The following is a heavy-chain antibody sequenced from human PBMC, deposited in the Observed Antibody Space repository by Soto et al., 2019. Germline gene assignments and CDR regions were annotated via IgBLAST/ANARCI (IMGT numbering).Heavy chain of an antibody. J-gene: IGHJ3*02. CDR2: IYYSGST. Sequence: QLQLQESGPGLVKPSETLSLTCTVSGGSISSSSYYWGWIRQPPGKGLEWIGSIYYSGSTYYNPSLKSRVTISVDTSNNQFALKLSSVTAADTAVYYCARHDSTTTVTTSHVTNIWGQGTMVTVSS. CDR1: GGSISSSSYY. D-gene: IGHD4-17*01. V-gene: IGHV4-39*01. CDR3: ARHDSTTTVTTSHVTNI.